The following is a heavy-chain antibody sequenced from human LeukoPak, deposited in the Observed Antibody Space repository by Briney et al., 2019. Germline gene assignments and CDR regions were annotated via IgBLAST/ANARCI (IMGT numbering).Heavy chain of an antibody. CDR2: IFYGGNT. CDR3: ARMTTVTPGPFDY. CDR1: NYSITSRNW. Sequence: SETLSLTCAVSNYSITSRNWWGWIRQTPGKGLEWIGYIFYGGNTDYNPSLNSRITMSVDTSKNQFSLKLSSVTAADTAVYYCARMTTVTPGPFDYWGQGTLVTVSS. D-gene: IGHD4-17*01. V-gene: IGHV4-28*01. J-gene: IGHJ4*02.